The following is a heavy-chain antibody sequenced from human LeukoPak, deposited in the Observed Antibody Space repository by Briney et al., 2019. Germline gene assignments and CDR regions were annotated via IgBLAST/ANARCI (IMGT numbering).Heavy chain of an antibody. CDR3: ARQGYSSSWSFRNAFDI. J-gene: IGHJ3*02. D-gene: IGHD6-13*01. CDR2: IYHSGST. CDR1: GYSISSGYY. V-gene: IGHV4-38-2*02. Sequence: ETLSLTCTVSGYSISSGYYWGWIRQPPGKGLEWIGSIYHSGSTYYNPSLKSRVTISVDTSKNQFSLKLSSVTAADTAVYYCARQGYSSSWSFRNAFDIWGQGTMVTVSS.